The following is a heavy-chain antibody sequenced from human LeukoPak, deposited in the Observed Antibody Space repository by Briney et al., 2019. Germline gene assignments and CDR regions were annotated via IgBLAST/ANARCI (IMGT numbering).Heavy chain of an antibody. Sequence: SETLSLTCTVSGGSISSSSYYWGWIRQPPGKGLEWIGSIYYSGSTYYNPSLKSRVTISVDTSKNQFSLKLSSVTAADTAVYYCARHFGDYGKKYWFDPWGQGTLVTVSS. J-gene: IGHJ5*02. V-gene: IGHV4-39*01. D-gene: IGHD4-17*01. CDR2: IYYSGST. CDR1: GGSISSSSYY. CDR3: ARHFGDYGKKYWFDP.